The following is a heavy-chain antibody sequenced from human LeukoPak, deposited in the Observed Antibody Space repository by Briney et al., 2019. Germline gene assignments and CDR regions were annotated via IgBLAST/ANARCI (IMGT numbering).Heavy chain of an antibody. CDR2: IYPGDSDT. D-gene: IGHD3-9*01. CDR3: ARPLLRYFDTHAFDI. Sequence: GESLKISCKGSGYIFTSCSIGWVRQMPGKGLEWMGIIYPGDSDTRYSPSFHGQVTMSVDKSINTAYLQWSSLKASDTAVYYCARPLLRYFDTHAFDIWGQGTMVTVSS. CDR1: GYIFTSCS. V-gene: IGHV5-51*01. J-gene: IGHJ3*02.